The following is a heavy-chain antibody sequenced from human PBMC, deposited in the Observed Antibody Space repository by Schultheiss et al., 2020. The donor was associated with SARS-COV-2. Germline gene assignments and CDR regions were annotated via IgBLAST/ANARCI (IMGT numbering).Heavy chain of an antibody. CDR3: ARMGGWYSSNWFDP. V-gene: IGHV3-64*02. Sequence: GGSLRLSCAASGFTFSSYAMHWVRQAPGKGLEYVSAISSNGGSTYYADSVKGRFTISRDNAKNSLYLQMNSLRTEDTAVYYCARMGGWYSSNWFDPWGQGTLVTVSS. D-gene: IGHD6-19*01. CDR2: ISSNGGST. J-gene: IGHJ5*02. CDR1: GFTFSSYA.